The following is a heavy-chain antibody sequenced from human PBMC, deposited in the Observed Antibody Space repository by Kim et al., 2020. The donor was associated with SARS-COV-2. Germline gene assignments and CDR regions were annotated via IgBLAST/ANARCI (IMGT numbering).Heavy chain of an antibody. CDR2: INAGNGNT. J-gene: IGHJ6*03. Sequence: ASVKVSCKASGYTFTSYAMHWVRQAPGQRLEWMGWINAGNGNTKYSQKFQGRVTITRDTSASTAYMELSSLRSEDTAVYYCARDSFYCSSTSCHSFYYYYYMDVWGKGTTVTVSS. D-gene: IGHD2-2*01. CDR1: GYTFTSYA. CDR3: ARDSFYCSSTSCHSFYYYYYMDV. V-gene: IGHV1-3*01.